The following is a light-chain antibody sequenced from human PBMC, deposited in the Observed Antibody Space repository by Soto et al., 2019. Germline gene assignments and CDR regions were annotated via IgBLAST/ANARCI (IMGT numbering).Light chain of an antibody. V-gene: IGKV1-9*01. CDR1: QGINDY. CDR2: AAS. J-gene: IGKJ4*01. CDR3: QQFNTYPLT. Sequence: DIQLTQSPSFLSASVGDSVTITCRASQGINDYLAWYQQKPGKAPKLLIYAASTLQSEVPSRFSGSASGTEFTLTISRLQPEDFAPYYCQQFNTYPLTFGGGTKVEVK.